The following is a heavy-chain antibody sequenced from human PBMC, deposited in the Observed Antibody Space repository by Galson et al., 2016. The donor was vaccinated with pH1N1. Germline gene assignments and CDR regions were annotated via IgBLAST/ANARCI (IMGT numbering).Heavy chain of an antibody. Sequence: ETLSLTCTVSGGSISNYYWIWIRQPPGKGLEWIGYIYYSGSTNYNPSLKSRVTISTDTSNNQFSLKLRSVTAADTAVYYCARATSGYYLGYYYYYMDVWGKGTRSPSP. CDR3: ARATSGYYLGYYYYYMDV. D-gene: IGHD3-3*01. CDR1: GGSISNYY. V-gene: IGHV4-59*01. CDR2: IYYSGST. J-gene: IGHJ6*03.